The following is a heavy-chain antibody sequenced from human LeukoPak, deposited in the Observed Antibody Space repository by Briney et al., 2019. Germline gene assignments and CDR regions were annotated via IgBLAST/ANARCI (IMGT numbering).Heavy chain of an antibody. V-gene: IGHV3-23*01. CDR2: ITGGGDTT. J-gene: IGHJ4*02. CDR1: GFTFNSYA. D-gene: IGHD2-15*01. CDR3: AKERSEVVVAATNY. Sequence: GGSLRLSCAASGFTFNSYAMTWVRQAPGKGLEWVSSITGGGDTTYYADSVRGRFAISRDNSKNTLSLQINSLRAEDTAVYYCAKERSEVVVAATNYWGQGTLVTVSS.